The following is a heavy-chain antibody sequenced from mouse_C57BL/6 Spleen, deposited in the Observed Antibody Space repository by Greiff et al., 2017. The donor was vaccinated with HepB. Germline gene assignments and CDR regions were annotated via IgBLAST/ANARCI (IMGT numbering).Heavy chain of an antibody. CDR2: IWWDDDK. CDR3: ARIRGAFTTVVATDYWYFDV. Sequence: QVQLKESGPGILQPSQTLSLTCSFSGFSLSTFGMGVGWIRQPSGMGLEWLAHIWWDDDKYYNPALKSRLTISKDTSKNQVVLKIANVDTADTATYYVARIRGAFTTVVATDYWYFDVWGTGTTVTVSS. V-gene: IGHV8-8*01. J-gene: IGHJ1*03. D-gene: IGHD1-1*01. CDR1: GFSLSTFGMG.